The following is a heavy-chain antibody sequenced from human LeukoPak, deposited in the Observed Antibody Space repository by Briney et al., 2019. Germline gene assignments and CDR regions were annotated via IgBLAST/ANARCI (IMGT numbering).Heavy chain of an antibody. CDR3: ARDRIVGATGDAFDI. Sequence: GGSLRLSCTASGFTFDDFAMHWVRQAPGKGLEWVSIISWNSAIVAYADSVKGRFTISRDNAKNSLYLQMNSLRAEDTAVYYCARDRIVGATGDAFDIWGQGTMVTVSS. CDR2: ISWNSAIV. V-gene: IGHV3-9*01. D-gene: IGHD1-26*01. J-gene: IGHJ3*02. CDR1: GFTFDDFA.